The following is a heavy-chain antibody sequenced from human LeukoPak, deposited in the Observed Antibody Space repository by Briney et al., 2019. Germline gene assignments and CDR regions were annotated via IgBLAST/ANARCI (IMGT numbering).Heavy chain of an antibody. Sequence: PGGSLRLSCAASGFTFSSYWMSWVRQAPGKGLEWVANIKQDGSEKYYVDSVKGRFTISRDNAKNSLYLQMNSLRAEDTAVYYCARDRPLGRYFDWLPFDYWGQGTLVTVSS. CDR1: GFTFSSYW. J-gene: IGHJ4*02. D-gene: IGHD3-9*01. CDR2: IKQDGSEK. V-gene: IGHV3-7*01. CDR3: ARDRPLGRYFDWLPFDY.